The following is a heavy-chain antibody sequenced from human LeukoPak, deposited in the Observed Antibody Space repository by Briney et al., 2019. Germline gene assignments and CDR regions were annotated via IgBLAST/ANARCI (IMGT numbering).Heavy chain of an antibody. D-gene: IGHD2-2*01. V-gene: IGHV3-23*01. J-gene: IGHJ5*02. CDR3: AKDRHAPGRYCSSTICFPFDP. Sequence: RGSLRLSCAASGFTFSSYWMSWVRQAPGKGLEWVSGISGSGSSTYYADSVKGRFTISRDNSKSTLYLQMNSLRAEDTAVYYCAKDRHAPGRYCSSTICFPFDPWGQGTLVTVSS. CDR2: ISGSGSST. CDR1: GFTFSSYW.